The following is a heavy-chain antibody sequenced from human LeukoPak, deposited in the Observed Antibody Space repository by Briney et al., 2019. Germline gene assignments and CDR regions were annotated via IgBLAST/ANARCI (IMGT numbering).Heavy chain of an antibody. J-gene: IGHJ4*02. Sequence: ASVKVSCKASGYTFTSYYMHWVRQAPGQGLEWMGIINPSGGSTSYAQKFQGRVTMTRDTSTSTVYMELSSLRSEDTAVYYCARGDRVMVLGVVGDYWGQGTLVTVSS. CDR3: ARGDRVMVLGVVGDY. V-gene: IGHV1-46*01. CDR2: INPSGGST. D-gene: IGHD3/OR15-3a*01. CDR1: GYTFTSYY.